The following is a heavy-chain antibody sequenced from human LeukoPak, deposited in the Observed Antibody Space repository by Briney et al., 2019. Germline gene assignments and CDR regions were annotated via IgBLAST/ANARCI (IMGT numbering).Heavy chain of an antibody. D-gene: IGHD6-13*01. V-gene: IGHV1-69*06. CDR2: IIPIFGTA. CDR3: ARVRLRGIAAAGTVVFDY. J-gene: IGHJ4*02. CDR1: GGTFSSYA. Sequence: SVKVSCKASGGTFSSYAISWVRQAPGQGLEWMGGIIPIFGTANYAQKFQGRVTITADKSTSTAYMELSSLRSEDTAVYYCARVRLRGIAAAGTVVFDYWGQGTLVTVSS.